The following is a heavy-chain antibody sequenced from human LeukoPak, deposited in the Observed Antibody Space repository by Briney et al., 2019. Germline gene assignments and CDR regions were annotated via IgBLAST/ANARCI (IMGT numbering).Heavy chain of an antibody. Sequence: GRSLRLSCAASGFTFDDYAMHWVRQAPGKGLEWVSGISWNSGSIGYADSVKGRFTISGDNAKNSLYLQMNSLRAEDTALYYCAKSPGPTTVVTILDYWGQGTLVTVSS. D-gene: IGHD4-23*01. CDR3: AKSPGPTTVVTILDY. J-gene: IGHJ4*02. V-gene: IGHV3-9*01. CDR2: ISWNSGSI. CDR1: GFTFDDYA.